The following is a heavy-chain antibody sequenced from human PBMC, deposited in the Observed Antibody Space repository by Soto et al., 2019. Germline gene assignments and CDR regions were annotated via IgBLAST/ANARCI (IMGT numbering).Heavy chain of an antibody. J-gene: IGHJ5*02. D-gene: IGHD6-6*01. CDR2: LNPNSGNT. CDR1: GYIFTSYD. V-gene: IGHV1-8*01. Sequence: QVQLVQSGAEVKKPGASVKVSCKASGYIFTSYDINWVRQATGQGLEWMGWLNPNSGNTGYAQKFHGTVTMTRNTSISTAYMELSSLRSEDTAVYYCARGRLAARPWDNWFDPWGQGTLVTVSS. CDR3: ARGRLAARPWDNWFDP.